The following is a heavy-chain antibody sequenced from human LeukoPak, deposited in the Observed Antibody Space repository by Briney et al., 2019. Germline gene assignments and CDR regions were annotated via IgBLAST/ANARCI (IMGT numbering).Heavy chain of an antibody. CDR1: GGSISSYY. D-gene: IGHD4-11*01. V-gene: IGHV4-4*09. CDR2: IYDSGST. CDR3: ARRGYSNYEYYYYMDV. Sequence: PSETLSLTCTVSGGSISSYYWSWIRQPPGKGLEWIGYIYDSGSTNYNPSLKSRVTISVDTSKNQFSLKLSSVTAADTAVYYCARRGYSNYEYYYYMDVWGKGTTVTVSS. J-gene: IGHJ6*03.